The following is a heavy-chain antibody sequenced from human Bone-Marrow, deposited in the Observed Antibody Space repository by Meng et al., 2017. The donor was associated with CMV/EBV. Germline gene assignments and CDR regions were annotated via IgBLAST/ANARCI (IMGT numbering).Heavy chain of an antibody. CDR2: ISHGEDT. J-gene: IGHJ4*02. CDR1: GDSLSSSVW. CDR3: ARVRCSGGSCFYFDF. D-gene: IGHD2-15*01. Sequence: SGDSLSSSVWCTWVSQPPGEGLEWIGEISHGEDTNYSPSLKSRVTISMDKSKRHFSLRVNSVTAADTAVYYCARVRCSGGSCFYFDFWGQGTLVPSPQ. V-gene: IGHV4-4*02.